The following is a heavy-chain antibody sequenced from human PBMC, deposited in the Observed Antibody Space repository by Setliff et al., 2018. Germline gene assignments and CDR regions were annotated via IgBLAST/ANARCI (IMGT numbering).Heavy chain of an antibody. CDR3: VRAPRLEWILPTFDY. CDR2: ISGYNGNT. V-gene: IGHV1-18*01. Sequence: ASVKVSCKAADYTFLSYGLSWVRQAPGQGLEWMGWISGYNGNTNYARKFQSRVTMTTDTFTNTAYMELRSLRSDDTAVYYCVRAPRLEWILPTFDYWGQGTPVTVSS. CDR1: DYTFLSYG. J-gene: IGHJ4*02. D-gene: IGHD3-3*01.